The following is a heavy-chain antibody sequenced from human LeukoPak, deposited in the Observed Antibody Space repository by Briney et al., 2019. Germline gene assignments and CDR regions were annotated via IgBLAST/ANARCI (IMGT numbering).Heavy chain of an antibody. CDR1: GGSISSSSYY. CDR3: ASVTIFGVANYMDV. V-gene: IGHV4-39*07. J-gene: IGHJ6*03. D-gene: IGHD3-3*01. CDR2: IYYSGST. Sequence: SETLSLTCTVCGGSISSSSYYWGWIRQPPGKGLEWIGSIYYSGSTYYNPSLKSRVTISVDTSKNQFSLKLSSVTAADTAVYYCASVTIFGVANYMDVWGKGTTVTVSS.